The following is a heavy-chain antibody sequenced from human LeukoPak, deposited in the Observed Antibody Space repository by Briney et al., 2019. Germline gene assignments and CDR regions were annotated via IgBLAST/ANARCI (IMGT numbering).Heavy chain of an antibody. D-gene: IGHD7-27*01. CDR1: GGSISSSSYY. CDR2: IYRSGST. V-gene: IGHV4-39*07. J-gene: IGHJ2*01. CDR3: ARDRDWGPYWNFDL. Sequence: SETLSLTCTVSGGSISSSSYYWGWIRQSPGKGLEWIGSIYRSGSTYYNPSLKSRVTISIDTSKNQFSPRLSSVTAADTAVYYCARDRDWGPYWNFDLWGRGTLVTVSS.